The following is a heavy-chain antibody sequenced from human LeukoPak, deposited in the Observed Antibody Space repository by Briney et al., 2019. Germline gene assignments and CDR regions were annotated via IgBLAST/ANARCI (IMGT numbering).Heavy chain of an antibody. Sequence: PGGSLRLSCAASGFTVSSNYMSWVRQAPGKGLEWVSVIYSGGSTYYADSVKGRFTISRDNSKNTLYLQMNSLRAEDTAVYYCARDRASVSSSSSTRYYYYYGMDVWGQGTTVIVSS. D-gene: IGHD6-6*01. CDR2: IYSGGST. CDR3: ARDRASVSSSSSTRYYYYYGMDV. V-gene: IGHV3-53*01. J-gene: IGHJ6*02. CDR1: GFTVSSNY.